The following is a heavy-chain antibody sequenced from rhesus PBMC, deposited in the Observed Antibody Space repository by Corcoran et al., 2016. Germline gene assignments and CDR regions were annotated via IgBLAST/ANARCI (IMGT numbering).Heavy chain of an antibody. CDR2: ISGSDGTT. Sequence: QLQESGPGLVKPSETLSLTCAVSGGSISSNFWGWIRQPPGQGLEWIGRISGSDGTTAYSPSYKSRFTISIDTSKPQFSLKVNSVTAADTAVYYCARGSNLSGLDVWGQGVAVTVSS. D-gene: IGHD4-23*01. CDR1: GGSISSNF. J-gene: IGHJ6*01. CDR3: ARGSNLSGLDV. V-gene: IGHV4-160*01.